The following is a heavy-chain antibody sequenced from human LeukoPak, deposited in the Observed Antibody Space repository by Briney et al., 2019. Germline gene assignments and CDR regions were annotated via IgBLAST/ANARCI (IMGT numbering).Heavy chain of an antibody. CDR2: ISYDGSNK. Sequence: GGSLRLSCAASGFTFSAYSMNWVRQAPGKGLEWVAVISYDGSNKYYADSVKGRFTISRDNSKNTLYLQMNSLRAEDTAVYYCAKLEGEGPYYDFWSGWPLYYYYGMDVWGQGTTVTVFS. CDR3: AKLEGEGPYYDFWSGWPLYYYYGMDV. CDR1: GFTFSAYS. J-gene: IGHJ6*02. V-gene: IGHV3-30*18. D-gene: IGHD3-3*01.